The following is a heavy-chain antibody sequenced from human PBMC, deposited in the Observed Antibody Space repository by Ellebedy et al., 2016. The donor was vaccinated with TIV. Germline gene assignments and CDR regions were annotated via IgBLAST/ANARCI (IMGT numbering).Heavy chain of an antibody. CDR3: ARMLSYTSSSFSSFDS. D-gene: IGHD6-6*01. Sequence: ETLSLTCAASGMTFSSFSMNWVRQVPGTGPVWVSRISPDGSSTAYADSVKGRSTISRDNAKNTLSLQMNSLRAEDTAVYYCARMLSYTSSSFSSFDSWGQGTLVTVSS. J-gene: IGHJ4*02. CDR2: ISPDGSST. CDR1: GMTFSSFS. V-gene: IGHV3-74*01.